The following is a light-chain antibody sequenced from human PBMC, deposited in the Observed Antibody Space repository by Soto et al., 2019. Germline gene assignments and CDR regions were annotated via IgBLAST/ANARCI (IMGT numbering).Light chain of an antibody. Sequence: QSSQTQPASVSWSPGHSITISCTGTSSDVGGYNYVSWYQQHPGKAPQLIIYEVTNRPSGVSNRFSASKSGNTASLAFSGLQAEEEADYYCSSYTSSGTYVFGTGTKVTVL. CDR1: SSDVGGYNY. J-gene: IGLJ1*01. V-gene: IGLV2-14*01. CDR3: SSYTSSGTYV. CDR2: EVT.